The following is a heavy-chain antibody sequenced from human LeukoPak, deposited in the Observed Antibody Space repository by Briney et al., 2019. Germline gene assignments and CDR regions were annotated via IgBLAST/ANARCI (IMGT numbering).Heavy chain of an antibody. J-gene: IGHJ4*02. CDR2: ISYGGNT. CDR3: ARDKSLRGNWYGNVY. CDR1: GGSISNYY. V-gene: IGHV4-59*01. D-gene: IGHD1-1*01. Sequence: PSETLSLTCTVSGGSISNYYWSWIRQAPGKGLEWIGYISYGGNTNYNPSLMSRAAISVDTSKNQFFLQLTSVAAADTAVYYCARDKSLRGNWYGNVYWGQGILVTVSS.